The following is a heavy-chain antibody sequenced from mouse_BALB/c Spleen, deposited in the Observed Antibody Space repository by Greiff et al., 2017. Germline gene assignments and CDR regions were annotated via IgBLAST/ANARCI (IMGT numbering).Heavy chain of an antibody. CDR2: ISYSGST. V-gene: IGHV3-2*02. CDR1: GYSITSDYA. Sequence: ESGPGLVKPSQSLSLTCTVTGYSITSDYAWNWIRQFPGNKLEWMGYISYSGSTSYNPSLKSRISITRDTSKNQFFLQLNSVTTEDTATYYCARDWDGYFDVWGAGTTVTVSS. J-gene: IGHJ1*01. CDR3: ARDWDGYFDV. D-gene: IGHD4-1*01.